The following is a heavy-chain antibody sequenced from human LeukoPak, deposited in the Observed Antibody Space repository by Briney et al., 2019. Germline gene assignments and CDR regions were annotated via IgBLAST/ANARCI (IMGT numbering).Heavy chain of an antibody. V-gene: IGHV3-7*01. CDR2: IKQDGSEK. J-gene: IGHJ4*02. CDR1: GFTFSDYW. Sequence: PGGSLRLSCVASGFTFSDYWMTWVRQAPGKGLEWVANIKQDGSEKYYVDSVKGRFTISRDNAKNSLYLQMNSLRAEDTAVYYCARGPTRANSTDYWGQGALVTVSS. D-gene: IGHD2/OR15-2a*01. CDR3: ARGPTRANSTDY.